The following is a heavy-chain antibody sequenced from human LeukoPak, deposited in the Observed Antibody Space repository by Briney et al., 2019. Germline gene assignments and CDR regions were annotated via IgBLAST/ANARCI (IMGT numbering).Heavy chain of an antibody. J-gene: IGHJ5*02. Sequence: GASVKVSCKASGGTFSSYAISWVRQAPGQGLEWMGIINPSGGSTSYAQKFQGRVTMTRDMSTSTVYMELSSLRSEDTAVYYCARDQTELSSWDSFRTIFGVVRNWFDPWGQGTLVTVSS. D-gene: IGHD3-3*01. CDR3: ARDQTELSSWDSFRTIFGVVRNWFDP. CDR2: INPSGGST. CDR1: GGTFSSYA. V-gene: IGHV1-46*01.